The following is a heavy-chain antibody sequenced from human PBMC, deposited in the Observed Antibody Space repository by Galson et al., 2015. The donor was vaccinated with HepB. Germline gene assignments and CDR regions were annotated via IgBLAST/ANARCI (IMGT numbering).Heavy chain of an antibody. V-gene: IGHV3-48*01. CDR3: VRDRYGGNAYGF. D-gene: IGHD4-23*01. Sequence: LRLSCAASGFTFSDYSMNWVRQAPGKGLEWVSYISHSGSPIYYGDSVRGRFTISRDNAKNSLHLQMNSLRAEDTAVYYCVRDRYGGNAYGFWGQGTLVTVSS. J-gene: IGHJ4*02. CDR1: GFTFSDYS. CDR2: ISHSGSPI.